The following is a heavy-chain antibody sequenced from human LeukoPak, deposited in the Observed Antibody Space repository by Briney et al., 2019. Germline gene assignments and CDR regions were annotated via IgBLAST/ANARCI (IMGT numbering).Heavy chain of an antibody. CDR1: GFTFDDYA. Sequence: GGSLRLSCAVSGFTFDDYAMHWVRQVSGKGLEWVSGINWNSDSIGYADSVKGRFTTSRDNAKNSLYLQMNSLRAEDTAFYYCAINGGGDSGYGNFDYWGQGTLVTVSS. CDR3: AINGGGDSGYGNFDY. D-gene: IGHD5-12*01. CDR2: INWNSDSI. J-gene: IGHJ4*02. V-gene: IGHV3-9*01.